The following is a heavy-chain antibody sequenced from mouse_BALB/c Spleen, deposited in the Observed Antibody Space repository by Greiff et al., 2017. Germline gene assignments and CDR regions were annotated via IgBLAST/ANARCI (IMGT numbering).Heavy chain of an antibody. Sequence: DVKLQESGPSLVKPSQTLSLTCSVTGDSITSGYWNWIRKFPGNKLEYMGYISYSGSTYYNPSLKSRISITRDTSKNQYYLQLNSVTTEDTATYYCARYRDGYDQRYFDVWGAGTTVTVSS. CDR2: ISYSGST. D-gene: IGHD2-2*01. CDR3: ARYRDGYDQRYFDV. V-gene: IGHV3-8*02. CDR1: GDSITSGY. J-gene: IGHJ1*01.